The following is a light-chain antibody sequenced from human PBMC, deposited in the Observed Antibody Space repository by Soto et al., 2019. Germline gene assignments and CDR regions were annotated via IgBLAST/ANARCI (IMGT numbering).Light chain of an antibody. Sequence: QTVVTQEPSFSVSPGGTVTLTCGLTSGSVSTSYYPSWYQQTPGQAPRTIIYSTITRSSGGPDRFSGSILGNKAALTITGAQADDESDYYCVLYMGNGIWVFGGGTKLTVL. CDR2: STI. V-gene: IGLV8-61*01. CDR1: SGSVSTSYY. J-gene: IGLJ3*02. CDR3: VLYMGNGIWV.